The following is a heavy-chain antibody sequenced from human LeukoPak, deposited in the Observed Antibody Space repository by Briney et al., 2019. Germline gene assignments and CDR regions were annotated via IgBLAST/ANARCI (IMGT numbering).Heavy chain of an antibody. CDR2: IYSGGST. Sequence: GGSLRLSCAASGFTVSSNYMSWVRQAPGKGLEWVSVIYSGGSTYYADSVKGRFTISRDNSKNTLYLQMNSLRAEDTAVYYCARDLGSSWLIDYWGQGTLVTVSS. CDR3: ARDLGSSWLIDY. CDR1: GFTVSSNY. D-gene: IGHD6-13*01. V-gene: IGHV3-66*01. J-gene: IGHJ4*02.